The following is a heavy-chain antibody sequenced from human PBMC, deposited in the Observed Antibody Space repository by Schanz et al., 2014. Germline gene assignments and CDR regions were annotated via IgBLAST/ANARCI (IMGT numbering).Heavy chain of an antibody. D-gene: IGHD3-9*01. CDR1: GFTFSSYA. J-gene: IGHJ3*02. V-gene: IGHV3-30*04. CDR2: ISYDGSNK. Sequence: QVQLVESGGGVVQPGRSLRLSCAASGFTFSSYAMHWVRQAPGKGLEWVAVISYDGSNKYYADSVKGRFTIPRDNSKNTLYLQMNSLRAEDTAVYYCARELYDISGAFDIWGQGTMVTVSS. CDR3: ARELYDISGAFDI.